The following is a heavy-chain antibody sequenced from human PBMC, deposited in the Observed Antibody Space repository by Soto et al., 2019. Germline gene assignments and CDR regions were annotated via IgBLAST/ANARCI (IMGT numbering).Heavy chain of an antibody. CDR1: GFTFSGYA. CDR3: ARDLSSGYYYDS. CDR2: RSYDGSNK. V-gene: IGHV3-30-3*01. D-gene: IGHD3-22*01. J-gene: IGHJ4*02. Sequence: QVQLVESGGGVVQPGRSLRLSCAASGFTFSGYAMHGVRQAPGKGLGWVAVRSYDGSNKDDADSVKGRFTISRYNSTNPRYVQMNSLRADDTTVYYWARDLSSGYYYDSCGQGTLVTVSS.